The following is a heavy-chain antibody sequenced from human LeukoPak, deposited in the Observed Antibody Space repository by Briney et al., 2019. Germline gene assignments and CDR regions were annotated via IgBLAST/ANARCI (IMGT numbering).Heavy chain of an antibody. V-gene: IGHV1-2*02. CDR2: INPNSGGT. Sequence: WASVTVSFTASGYTFTGYYIHSLRQAPGQGLEWMGLINPNSGGTNYAQKFQGRVTITRDTSISTAYMELSRLRSDDTAVYYCARVYGVCSGGSCYDYFDYWGQGTLVTVSS. CDR3: ARVYGVCSGGSCYDYFDY. CDR1: GYTFTGYY. D-gene: IGHD2-15*01. J-gene: IGHJ4*02.